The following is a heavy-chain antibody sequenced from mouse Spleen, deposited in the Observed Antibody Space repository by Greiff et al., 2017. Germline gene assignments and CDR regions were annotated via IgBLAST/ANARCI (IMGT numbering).Heavy chain of an antibody. D-gene: IGHD3-2*02. V-gene: IGHV5-9*01. CDR2: ISGGGGNT. CDR1: GFTFSSYT. J-gene: IGHJ2*01. Sequence: EVQGVESGGGLVKPGGSLKLSCAASGFTFSSYTMSWVRQTPEKRLEWVATISGGGGNTYYPDSVKGRFTISRDNAKNTLYLQMSSLRSEDTALYYCARETAQPDYWGQGTTLTVSS. CDR3: ARETAQPDY.